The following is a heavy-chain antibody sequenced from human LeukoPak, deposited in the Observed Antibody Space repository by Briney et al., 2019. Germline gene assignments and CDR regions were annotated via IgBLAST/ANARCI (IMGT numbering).Heavy chain of an antibody. CDR3: AKGLYYDSSGYWVY. D-gene: IGHD3-22*01. J-gene: IGHJ4*02. CDR1: GFTFSSYA. Sequence: GGSLRLSCAASGFTFSSYAMSWVRQAPGKGLEWVSAISGGGGSTYYADSVKGRFTISRDNSKNTLYLQMNSLRVEDTAAYYCAKGLYYDSSGYWVYWGQGTLVTVSS. CDR2: ISGGGGST. V-gene: IGHV3-23*01.